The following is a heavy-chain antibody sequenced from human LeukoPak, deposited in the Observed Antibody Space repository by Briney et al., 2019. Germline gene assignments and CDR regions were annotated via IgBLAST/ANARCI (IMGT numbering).Heavy chain of an antibody. V-gene: IGHV4-59*02. D-gene: IGHD3-10*01. CDR3: ARVGLFFGEGGFDY. CDR1: GGSVSNYY. Sequence: SETLSLTCTVSGGSVSNYYWSWIRQSPGKGLEWIGYISHSGSVNYNPSLKSRVTMSVDTSKNQFSLKLSSVTAADTAVYYCARVGLFFGEGGFDYWGQGTLVTVSS. J-gene: IGHJ4*02. CDR2: ISHSGSV.